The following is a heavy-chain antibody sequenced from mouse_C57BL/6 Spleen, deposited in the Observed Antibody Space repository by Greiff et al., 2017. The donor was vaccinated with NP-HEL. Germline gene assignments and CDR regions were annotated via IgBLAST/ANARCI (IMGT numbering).Heavy chain of an antibody. CDR1: GFSFNTYA. CDR2: IRSKSNNYAT. CDR3: VRHEGYYAMDY. V-gene: IGHV10-1*01. Sequence: EVKVIESGGGLVQPKGSLKLSCAASGFSFNTYAMNWVRQAPGKGLEWVARIRSKSNNYATYYADSVKDRFTISRDDSESMLYLQMNNLKTEDTAMYYCVRHEGYYAMDYWGQGTSVTVSS. J-gene: IGHJ4*01.